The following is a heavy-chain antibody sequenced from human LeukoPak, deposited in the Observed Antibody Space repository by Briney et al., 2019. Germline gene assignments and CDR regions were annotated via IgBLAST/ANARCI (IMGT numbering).Heavy chain of an antibody. CDR2: IDPSDSYT. D-gene: IGHD6-19*01. Sequence: GESLKISCKGSGYSFTSYWISWVRQMPGKGLEWMGRIDPSDSYTNYSPSFQGHVTISADKSISTAYLQWSSLKASDTAMYYCASEYSGRYGEGNWGQGTLVTVSS. CDR1: GYSFTSYW. CDR3: ASEYSGRYGEGN. J-gene: IGHJ4*02. V-gene: IGHV5-10-1*01.